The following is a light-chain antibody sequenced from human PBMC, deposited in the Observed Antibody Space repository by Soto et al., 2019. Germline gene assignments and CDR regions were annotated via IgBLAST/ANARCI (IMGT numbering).Light chain of an antibody. Sequence: EIVLTQSPATLSLSPGERATLSCRASQGVSTYLAWYQQKPGLAPRLLIYDASNRAVGIPDRFSGSGSGTDFTLTISSLETEDFAVYYCQQRSNWPPLTFGGGTKVEI. CDR3: QQRSNWPPLT. CDR1: QGVSTY. V-gene: IGKV3-11*01. J-gene: IGKJ4*01. CDR2: DAS.